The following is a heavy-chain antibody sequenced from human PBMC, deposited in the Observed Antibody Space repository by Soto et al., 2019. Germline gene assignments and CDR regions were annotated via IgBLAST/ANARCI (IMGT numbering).Heavy chain of an antibody. CDR2: ISWNSVTI. CDR3: VRSSGSQPRAGWFDP. J-gene: IGHJ5*02. CDR1: GVNFDDHA. Sequence: GGSLRLSCAASGVNFDDHAMHWVRQTPGKGLEWVSGISWNSVTINYADSIKGRFTISRDNAKRTLYLQMNNLRPADTAMYFCVRSSGSQPRAGWFDPWGQGTLVTVSS. D-gene: IGHD1-26*01. V-gene: IGHV3-9*01.